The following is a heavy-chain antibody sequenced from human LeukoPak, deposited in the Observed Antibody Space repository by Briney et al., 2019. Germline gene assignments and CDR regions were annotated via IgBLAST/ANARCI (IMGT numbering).Heavy chain of an antibody. V-gene: IGHV3-23*01. Sequence: PGGSLRLSCAASGFTFSSYAMSWVRQAPGKGLEWVSAISGSGGSTYYADSVKGRFTISRDNSKNTLYLQMNSLRAEDTAVYFCARGGFSDYSPFDYWGQGTLVTVSS. CDR1: GFTFSSYA. J-gene: IGHJ4*02. CDR2: ISGSGGST. CDR3: ARGGFSDYSPFDY. D-gene: IGHD3-22*01.